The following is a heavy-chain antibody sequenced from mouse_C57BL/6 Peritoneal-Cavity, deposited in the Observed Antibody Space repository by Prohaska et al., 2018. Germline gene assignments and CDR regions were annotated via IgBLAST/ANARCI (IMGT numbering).Heavy chain of an antibody. CDR3: ERRNLYYFDY. V-gene: IGHV1-54*01. Sequence: QVQLQQSGAELVRPGTSVKVSCNASGYAFTNYLIEWVKQRPGQGLEWIGVINPGSGGNNYNEKCKGKATLTADKSSSTAYMQLSSLTSEDSAVYFCERRNLYYFDYWGQGTTLTVSS. CDR1: GYAFTNYL. CDR2: INPGSGGN. J-gene: IGHJ2*01. D-gene: IGHD2-1*01.